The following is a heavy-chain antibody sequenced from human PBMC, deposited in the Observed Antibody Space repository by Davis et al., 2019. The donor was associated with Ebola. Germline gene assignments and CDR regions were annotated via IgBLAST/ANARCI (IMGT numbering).Heavy chain of an antibody. CDR3: ARHPALYY. V-gene: IGHV4-39*01. J-gene: IGHJ4*02. D-gene: IGHD2-15*01. CDR2: IYYSGST. CDR1: GGSIISSSSY. Sequence: MPSETLSLTCTVSGGSIISSSSYWGWIRQPPRKGLEWIGSIYYSGSTYYNPSLKSRVTISVDTSKNQVSLKLSSVTAADTAVYFCARHPALYYWGQGTLVTVSS.